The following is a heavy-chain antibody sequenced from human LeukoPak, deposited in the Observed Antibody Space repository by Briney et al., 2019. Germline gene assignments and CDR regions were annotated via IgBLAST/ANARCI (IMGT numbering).Heavy chain of an antibody. D-gene: IGHD3-10*01. Sequence: ASVKVSCKASGYTFTSYDINWVRQATGQGLEWMGWMNPNSGNTGYAQKFQGRVTMTRNTSIGTAYMELSSLRSEDTAVYYCARGHSLVRGVISYWGQGTLVTVSS. CDR2: MNPNSGNT. J-gene: IGHJ4*02. CDR1: GYTFTSYD. CDR3: ARGHSLVRGVISY. V-gene: IGHV1-8*01.